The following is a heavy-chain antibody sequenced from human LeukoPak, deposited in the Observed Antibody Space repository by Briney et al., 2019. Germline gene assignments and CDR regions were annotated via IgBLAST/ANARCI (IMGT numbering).Heavy chain of an antibody. J-gene: IGHJ6*03. V-gene: IGHV4-34*01. D-gene: IGHD3-10*02. Sequence: SETLSLXCAVYGGSFSGYYWSWIRQPPGKGLEWIGDINHSGNTNYNPSLRSRVTISVDTSKNQFSLKLSSVTAADTAVYYCARGCRDDRANQYYYYYMDVWGKGTTVTVSS. CDR2: INHSGNT. CDR3: ARGCRDDRANQYYYYYMDV. CDR1: GGSFSGYY.